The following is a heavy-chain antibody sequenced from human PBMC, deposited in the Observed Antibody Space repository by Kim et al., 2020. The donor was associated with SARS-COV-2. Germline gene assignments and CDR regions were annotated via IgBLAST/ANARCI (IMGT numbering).Heavy chain of an antibody. J-gene: IGHJ4*02. CDR2: ISYDGSNK. CDR1: GFTFSSYG. Sequence: GGSLRLSCAASGFTFSSYGMHWVRQAPGKGLEWVAVISYDGSNKYYADSVKGRFTISRDNSKNTLYLQMNSLRAEDTAVYYCAKDELGCSSTSCSNFDYWGQGTLVTVSS. V-gene: IGHV3-30*18. CDR3: AKDELGCSSTSCSNFDY. D-gene: IGHD2-2*01.